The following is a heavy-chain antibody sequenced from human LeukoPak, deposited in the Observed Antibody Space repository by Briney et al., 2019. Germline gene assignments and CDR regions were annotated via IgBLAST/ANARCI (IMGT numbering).Heavy chain of an antibody. Sequence: GGSLRLSCAASGFTFSSYEMNWVRQAPGKGLEWVSYISATGNTIFYADSVKGRFTVSRDNAKNSLYLQMNSLRAEDTAVYYCARGGYYDFWSGYSDYYYGMDVWGQGTTVTVSS. CDR3: ARGGYYDFWSGYSDYYYGMDV. V-gene: IGHV3-48*03. D-gene: IGHD3-3*01. J-gene: IGHJ6*02. CDR2: ISATGNTI. CDR1: GFTFSSYE.